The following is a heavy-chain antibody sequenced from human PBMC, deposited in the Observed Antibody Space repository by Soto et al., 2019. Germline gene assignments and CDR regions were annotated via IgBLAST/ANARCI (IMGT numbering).Heavy chain of an antibody. Sequence: QVQLQESGPGLVKPSQTLSLTCTVSGGSISSGGYYWSWIRQHPGKGLEWIGYIYYSGSTYYNPSLKSRVTISVDTSKNQFSLKLSSVTAADTAVYYCARERHYDILTGYTNWFDPWGQGTLVTVSS. J-gene: IGHJ5*02. CDR1: GGSISSGGYY. V-gene: IGHV4-31*03. CDR2: IYYSGST. CDR3: ARERHYDILTGYTNWFDP. D-gene: IGHD3-9*01.